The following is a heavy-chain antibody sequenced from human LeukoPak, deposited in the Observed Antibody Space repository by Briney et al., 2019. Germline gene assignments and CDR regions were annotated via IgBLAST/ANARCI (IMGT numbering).Heavy chain of an antibody. V-gene: IGHV3-7*01. CDR2: IKQDGSEK. CDR1: GFTFSSYW. J-gene: IGHJ4*02. CDR3: ARNYGSGSYLPDY. D-gene: IGHD3-10*01. Sequence: GGSLGLSCAASGFTFSSYWMSWVRQAPGKGLEWVANIKQDGSEKYYVDSVKGRFTISRDNAKNSLYLQMNSLRAEDTAVYYCARNYGSGSYLPDYWGQGTLVTVSS.